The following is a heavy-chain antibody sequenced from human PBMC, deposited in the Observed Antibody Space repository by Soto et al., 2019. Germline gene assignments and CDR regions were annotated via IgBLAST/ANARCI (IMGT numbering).Heavy chain of an antibody. V-gene: IGHV3-23*01. J-gene: IGHJ6*02. CDR3: AGDMVRGVPPP. CDR2: ISGSCGST. D-gene: IGHD3-10*01. Sequence: GGSLRLSCAASGFTFSSYAMSWVRQAPGKGLEWVSAISGSCGSTYYADSVKGRFTISRDNSKNTLYLQMNSLRAEDTAVYYCAGDMVRGVPPPWGQGTTVTVSS. CDR1: GFTFSSYA.